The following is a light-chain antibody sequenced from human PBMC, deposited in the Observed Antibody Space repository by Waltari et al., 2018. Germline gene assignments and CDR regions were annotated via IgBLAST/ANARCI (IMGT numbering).Light chain of an antibody. V-gene: IGLV3-10*01. J-gene: IGLJ2*01. Sequence: SYELTQPPSVSVSPGQTARIPCSGDALPKKYAFWYQQKSGQAPVLIIYDDNKRPSGIPERFSGSSSGTMATLTISGAQVEDEADYYCYSTDSTGNHVVFGGGTKLTVL. CDR3: YSTDSTGNHVV. CDR1: ALPKKY. CDR2: DDN.